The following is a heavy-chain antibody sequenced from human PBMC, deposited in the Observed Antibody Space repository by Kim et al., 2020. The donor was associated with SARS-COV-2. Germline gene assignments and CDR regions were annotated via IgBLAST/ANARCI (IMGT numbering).Heavy chain of an antibody. CDR3: ARDYRPIVGVPFFDY. CDR2: IRYDGSNK. V-gene: IGHV3-33*01. D-gene: IGHD1-26*01. J-gene: IGHJ4*02. CDR1: GFTFSSYG. Sequence: GGSLRLSCAASGFTFSSYGMHWVRQAPGKGLEWVAVIRYDGSNKYYADSVKGRFTISRDNSKNTLYLQMNSLRAEDTAVYYCARDYRPIVGVPFFDYSRLRALVTVSS.